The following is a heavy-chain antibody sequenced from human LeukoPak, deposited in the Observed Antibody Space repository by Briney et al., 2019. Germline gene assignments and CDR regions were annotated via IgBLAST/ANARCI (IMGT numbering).Heavy chain of an antibody. Sequence: PSETLSLTCAVSGYSISSGYYWGWSRQPPGKGLEWIANIYHTGTTYYSPSLKSRVIISVDTSKSQFSLKVSSVTAADTALYYCASLRSASYSFDYWGQGTLVTVSS. CDR1: GYSISSGYY. CDR3: ASLRSASYSFDY. D-gene: IGHD3-10*01. V-gene: IGHV4-38-2*01. J-gene: IGHJ4*02. CDR2: IYHTGTT.